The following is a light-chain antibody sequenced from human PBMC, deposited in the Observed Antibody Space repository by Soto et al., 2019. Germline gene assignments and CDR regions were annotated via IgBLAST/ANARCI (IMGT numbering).Light chain of an antibody. CDR3: QQYNDLPLT. CDR2: GAS. J-gene: IGKJ4*01. CDR1: QSVNSN. Sequence: EKVMTQSPAALSVSPGERATLSCRASQSVNSNLAWYQQKPGQAPRLLLYGASTRATGIPARFSGSASGTEFTLTISRLQSEDSAVYYCQQYNDLPLTFGGGTKVDIK. V-gene: IGKV3-15*01.